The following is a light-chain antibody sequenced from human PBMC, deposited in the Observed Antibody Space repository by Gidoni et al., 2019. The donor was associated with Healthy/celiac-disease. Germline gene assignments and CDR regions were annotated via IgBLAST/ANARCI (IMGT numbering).Light chain of an antibody. V-gene: IGLV3-21*04. CDR3: QVWDSSSDHYV. Sequence: SYVLTQPPSVSVAPGTTARITCGGNNIGSKSVHWYQQKPGQAPVLVIYYDSDRPSGIPERFSGSNSGNTATLTISRVEAGDEADYYCQVWDSSSDHYVFGTGTKVTV. J-gene: IGLJ1*01. CDR2: YDS. CDR1: NIGSKS.